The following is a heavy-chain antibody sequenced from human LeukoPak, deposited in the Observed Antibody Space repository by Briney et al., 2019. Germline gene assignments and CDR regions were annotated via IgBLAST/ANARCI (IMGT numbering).Heavy chain of an antibody. CDR3: ARAGGSSGYEYYFDY. Sequence: SETLSLTCTVSGHSISSGHYWGWIRQPPGKGLEWIGSVYHSGSTYYNPSLKSRVTISVDMSTNQFSLKLSSVTAADTAVYYCARAGGSSGYEYYFDYWGQGTLVTVSS. D-gene: IGHD3-22*01. CDR1: GHSISSGHY. J-gene: IGHJ4*02. CDR2: VYHSGST. V-gene: IGHV4-38-2*02.